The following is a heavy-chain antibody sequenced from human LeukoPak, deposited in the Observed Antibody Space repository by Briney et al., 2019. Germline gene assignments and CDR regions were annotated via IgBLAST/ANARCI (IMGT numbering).Heavy chain of an antibody. Sequence: SETLSLTCAVYGGSFSGYYWSWIRQPPGKGLEWIGEINHSGSTNYNPSLKSRVTISVDTCKNQFSLKLSSVTAADTAVYYCARGRRRGYSGYVGGYFDYWGQGTLVTVSS. V-gene: IGHV4-34*01. D-gene: IGHD5-12*01. J-gene: IGHJ4*02. CDR1: GGSFSGYY. CDR2: INHSGST. CDR3: ARGRRRGYSGYVGGYFDY.